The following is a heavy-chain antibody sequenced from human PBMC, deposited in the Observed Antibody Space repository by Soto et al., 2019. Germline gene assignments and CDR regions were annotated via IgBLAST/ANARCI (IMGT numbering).Heavy chain of an antibody. Sequence: GGSLRLSCAASGFTFSNAWMSWVRQAPGKGLEWVGRIKSKTDGGTTDYAAPVKGRFTISRDDSKNTLYLQMNSLKTEDTAVYYCTTGGGVRFLEKYYYYYYMDVWGKGTTVTVSS. CDR2: IKSKTDGGTT. D-gene: IGHD3-3*01. V-gene: IGHV3-15*01. CDR3: TTGGGVRFLEKYYYYYYMDV. J-gene: IGHJ6*03. CDR1: GFTFSNAW.